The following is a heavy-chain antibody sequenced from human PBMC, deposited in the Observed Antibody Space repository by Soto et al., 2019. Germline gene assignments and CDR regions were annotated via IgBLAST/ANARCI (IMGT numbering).Heavy chain of an antibody. J-gene: IGHJ4*02. V-gene: IGHV1-18*04. Sequence: ASVKVSCKASGYTFTSYGISWVRQAPGQGLEWMGWTSAYNGNTNYAQKLQGRVTMTTDTSTSTAYMELSSLRSEDTAVYYCATDRYSGYERGYWGQGTLVTVSS. CDR2: TSAYNGNT. D-gene: IGHD5-12*01. CDR1: GYTFTSYG. CDR3: ATDRYSGYERGY.